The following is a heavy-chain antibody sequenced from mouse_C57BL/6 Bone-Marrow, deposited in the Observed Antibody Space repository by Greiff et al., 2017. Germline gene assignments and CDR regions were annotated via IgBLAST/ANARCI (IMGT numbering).Heavy chain of an antibody. Sequence: QVQLQQPGAELVRPGSSVKLSCKASGYTFTSYWMHWVKQRPIQGLEWIGNIDPSDSETHYNQKFKDKATLTVDKSSSTAYMQLSSLTSEDSAVYYCARGRAIPPIVYGGYPYWYFDVWGTGTTVTVSS. V-gene: IGHV1-52*01. J-gene: IGHJ1*03. CDR2: IDPSDSET. CDR1: GYTFTSYW. D-gene: IGHD2-3*01. CDR3: ARGRAIPPIVYGGYPYWYFDV.